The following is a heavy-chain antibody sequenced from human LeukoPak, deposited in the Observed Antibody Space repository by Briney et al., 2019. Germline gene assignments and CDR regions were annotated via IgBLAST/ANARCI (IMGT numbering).Heavy chain of an antibody. CDR2: IYYSGST. CDR3: AREVLGTLFDY. V-gene: IGHV4-30-4*01. Sequence: SETLSLTCTVSGGSISSGDYYWSWIRQPPGKGLEWNGYIYYSGSTYYNPSLKSRVTISVDTSKNQFSLKLSSVTAADTAVYYCAREVLGTLFDYWGQGTLVTVSS. J-gene: IGHJ4*02. CDR1: GGSISSGDYY. D-gene: IGHD2-8*02.